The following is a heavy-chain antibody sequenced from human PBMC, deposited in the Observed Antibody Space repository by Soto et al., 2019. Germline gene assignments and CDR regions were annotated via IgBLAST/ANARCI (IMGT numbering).Heavy chain of an antibody. Sequence: EVQLVESGGGLVQPGGSLRLSCAASGFTFSSYEMNWVRQAPGKWLEWVSYISSSGSTIYYADSVKGRFTISRDNAKNSLYLQMNSLRAEDTAVYYCARDSDYSNHFDYWGQGTLVTVSS. CDR1: GFTFSSYE. J-gene: IGHJ4*02. V-gene: IGHV3-48*03. D-gene: IGHD4-4*01. CDR2: ISSSGSTI. CDR3: ARDSDYSNHFDY.